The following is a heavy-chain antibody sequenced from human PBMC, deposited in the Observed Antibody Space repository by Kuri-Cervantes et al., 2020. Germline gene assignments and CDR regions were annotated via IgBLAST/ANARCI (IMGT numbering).Heavy chain of an antibody. Sequence: GESLKISCAASGFTVSSNYMSWVRQAPGKGLEWVSVIYSCGSTYYADSVKGRFTISRDNAKNSLYLQMNSLRAEDTAVYYCARGGAVVTLWGVYFDYWGQGTLVTVSS. D-gene: IGHD3-16*01. J-gene: IGHJ4*02. CDR2: IYSCGST. CDR1: GFTVSSNY. CDR3: ARGGAVVTLWGVYFDY. V-gene: IGHV3-66*03.